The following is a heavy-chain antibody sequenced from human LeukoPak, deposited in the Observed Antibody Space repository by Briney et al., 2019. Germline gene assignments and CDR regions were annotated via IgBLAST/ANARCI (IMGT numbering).Heavy chain of an antibody. CDR1: GYTFTSYA. CDR2: INAGNGNT. V-gene: IGHV1-3*01. Sequence: ASVKVSCKASGYTFTSYAMHWVRQAPGQRLGWMGWINAGNGNTKYSQKFQGRVTITRDTSASTAYMELSSLRSEDTAVYYCARDIVPSGWYYFDYWGQGTLVTVSS. D-gene: IGHD6-19*01. CDR3: ARDIVPSGWYYFDY. J-gene: IGHJ4*02.